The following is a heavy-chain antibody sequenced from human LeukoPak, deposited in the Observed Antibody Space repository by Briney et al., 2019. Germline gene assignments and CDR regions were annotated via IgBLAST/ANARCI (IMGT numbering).Heavy chain of an antibody. CDR3: ARSPRNDYFDS. CDR2: VYHGGTT. CDR1: GGSISSRDYS. Sequence: SQTLSLTCAVSGGSISSRDYSWSWIRLPPGKGLEWIGSVYHGGTTYYNPSLKSRVTISEDRSKNQFSLKLSSVTAADTAMYFCARSPRNDYFDSWGQGTLVTVSS. V-gene: IGHV4-30-2*01. J-gene: IGHJ4*02.